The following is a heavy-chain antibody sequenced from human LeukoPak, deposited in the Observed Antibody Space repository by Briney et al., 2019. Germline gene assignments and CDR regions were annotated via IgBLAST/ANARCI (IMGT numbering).Heavy chain of an antibody. CDR1: GYTFTGYY. Sequence: GASVKVSCKTSGYTFTGYYMHWVRQAPGQGLEWMGWINPDSGATNYAQKFQGRVTMTRDTSIRTAYMELSSLRSDDTALYYCARFGLPKNIQWMEPHFWGQGTLVTVSS. CDR2: INPDSGAT. V-gene: IGHV1-2*02. J-gene: IGHJ4*02. D-gene: IGHD6-19*01. CDR3: ARFGLPKNIQWMEPHF.